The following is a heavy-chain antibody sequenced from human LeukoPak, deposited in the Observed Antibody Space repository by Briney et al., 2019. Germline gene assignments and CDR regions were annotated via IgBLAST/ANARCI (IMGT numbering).Heavy chain of an antibody. CDR3: ARAGRYCSSTSCSGWYNWFDP. V-gene: IGHV1-18*01. J-gene: IGHJ5*02. CDR1: RYTFTSYG. D-gene: IGHD2-2*01. Sequence: ASVKVSCKSCRYTFTSYGISWVRQAPGQGLEWMGWISAYNGNTNYAQKLQGRVTMATDTSTSTAYMELRSLRSDDTAVYYCARAGRYCSSTSCSGWYNWFDPWGQGTLVTVSS. CDR2: ISAYNGNT.